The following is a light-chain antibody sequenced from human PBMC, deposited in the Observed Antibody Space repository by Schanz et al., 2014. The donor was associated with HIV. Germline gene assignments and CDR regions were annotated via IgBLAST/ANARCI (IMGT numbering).Light chain of an antibody. J-gene: IGLJ1*01. CDR3: SSLSAGGAPV. V-gene: IGLV2-14*03. CDR2: GVF. CDR1: NNDIGSYTY. Sequence: QSALTQPASVSGSPGQSITVSCTGTNNDIGSYTYVAWYQQHPGKAPKVVVYGVFDRPSGVSNRFSGSKSGNTASLTIFGHGPEVEAEYYCSSLSAGGAPVFGTGAKLTVL.